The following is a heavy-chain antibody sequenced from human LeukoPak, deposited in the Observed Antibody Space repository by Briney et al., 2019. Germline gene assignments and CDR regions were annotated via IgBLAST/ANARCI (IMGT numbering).Heavy chain of an antibody. CDR3: ATGIAGYSRGLRYFDY. Sequence: GESLKISCKGSGYIFTSYWIGWVRQMPGKGLEWMGIIYPGDSDTRYSPSFQGQVTISADKSISTAYLQWSSLKASDTAMYYCATGIAGYSRGLRYFDYWGQGTLVTVSS. D-gene: IGHD6-13*01. CDR2: IYPGDSDT. V-gene: IGHV5-51*01. J-gene: IGHJ4*02. CDR1: GYIFTSYW.